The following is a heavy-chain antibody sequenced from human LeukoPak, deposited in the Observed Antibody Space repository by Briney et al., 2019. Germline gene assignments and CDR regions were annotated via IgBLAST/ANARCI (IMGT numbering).Heavy chain of an antibody. V-gene: IGHV3-7*03. CDR3: VKDSPPRYSGSPPAY. CDR1: GVTLSNYA. J-gene: IGHJ4*02. Sequence: GGSLRLSCVASGVTLSNYAMSWVRQAPGKGLEWVANINKDGGEKYYVDSVKGRFTISRDNAKNSLYLQMNSLRADDTAVYYCVKDSPPRYSGSPPAYWGQGTLVTVSS. CDR2: INKDGGEK. D-gene: IGHD1-26*01.